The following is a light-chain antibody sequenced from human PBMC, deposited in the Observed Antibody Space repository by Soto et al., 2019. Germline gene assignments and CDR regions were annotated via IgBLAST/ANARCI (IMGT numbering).Light chain of an antibody. CDR2: DAS. J-gene: IGKJ3*01. CDR3: QQYGDSPFT. Sequence: EIVLTQSPVTLSLSPGETATLSCRASQSVTGDYLGWYQQKPGQAPRLLIYDASSRATGIPDRFSGSGSGTDFSLTISRLEPEAFAVYYCQQYGDSPFTFGPGTKVDV. V-gene: IGKV3-20*01. CDR1: QSVTGDY.